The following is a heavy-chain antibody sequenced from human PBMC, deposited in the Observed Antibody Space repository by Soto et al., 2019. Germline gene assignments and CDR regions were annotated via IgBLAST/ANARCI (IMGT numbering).Heavy chain of an antibody. CDR1: GDSVSSNSAA. CDR2: TYYRSKWYN. CDR3: AREGFLEWLLDIGWFDP. Sequence: QVQLQQSGPGLVKPSQTLSLTCAISGDSVSSNSAAWNWIRQSPSRVLEWLGRTYYRSKWYNDYAVSVKSRITINPDPSKNQFSLQLNSVTPEDTAVYYCAREGFLEWLLDIGWFDPWGQGTLVTVSS. J-gene: IGHJ5*02. V-gene: IGHV6-1*01. D-gene: IGHD3-3*01.